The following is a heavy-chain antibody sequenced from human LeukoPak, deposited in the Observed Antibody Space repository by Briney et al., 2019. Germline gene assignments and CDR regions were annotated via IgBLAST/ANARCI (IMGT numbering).Heavy chain of an antibody. D-gene: IGHD2-2*01. J-gene: IGHJ4*02. CDR3: ARTGYCSSTSCYGLAGANRVFDY. V-gene: IGHV4-39*07. CDR2: IYYSGST. CDR1: GGSISSSSYY. Sequence: SETLSLTCTVSGGSISSSSYYWGWIRQPPGKGLEWIGSIYYSGSTYYNPSLKSRVTISVDTSKNQFSLKLSSVTAADTAVYYCARTGYCSSTSCYGLAGANRVFDYWGQGTLVTVSS.